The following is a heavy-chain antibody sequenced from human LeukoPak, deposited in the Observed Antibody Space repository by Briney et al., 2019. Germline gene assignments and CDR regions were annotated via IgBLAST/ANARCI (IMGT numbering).Heavy chain of an antibody. D-gene: IGHD2-2*01. CDR3: ARDEVYCSSTSCSSY. V-gene: IGHV3-74*01. CDR2: INSDGSST. Sequence: GGSLRLSCAASGFTLSSYWMHWVRQAPGKGLVWVSRINSDGSSTSYADSVKGRFTISRDNAKNTLYLQMNSLRAEDTAVYYCARDEVYCSSTSCSSYWGQGTLVTVSS. J-gene: IGHJ4*02. CDR1: GFTLSSYW.